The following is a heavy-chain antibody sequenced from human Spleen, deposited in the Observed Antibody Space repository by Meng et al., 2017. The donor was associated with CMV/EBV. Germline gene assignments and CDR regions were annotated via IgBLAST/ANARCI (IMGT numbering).Heavy chain of an antibody. J-gene: IGHJ3*02. Sequence: GGSLRLSCAASGFTLSGSAVHWVRQASGKGLEWVGRIRSRANSYATAYAASVKGRFTVSRDDSKNTAYLQMNSLKTEDTAVYYCTRIYDDGLDIWGQGTMVTVSS. D-gene: IGHD2/OR15-2a*01. CDR2: IRSRANSYAT. CDR3: TRIYDDGLDI. CDR1: GFTLSGSA. V-gene: IGHV3-73*01.